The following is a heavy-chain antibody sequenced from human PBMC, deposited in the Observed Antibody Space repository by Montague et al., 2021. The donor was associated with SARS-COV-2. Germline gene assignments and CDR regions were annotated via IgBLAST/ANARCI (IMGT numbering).Heavy chain of an antibody. CDR3: ASLGSPADCGGDCYLGDYGMDV. J-gene: IGHJ6*02. V-gene: IGHV4-39*01. CDR1: GGSITSSSYY. D-gene: IGHD2-21*02. Sequence: SETLSLTCTVSGGSITSSSYYWSWLRQSPGQGLEWIGTIYYSGNTYPNPSLQSRVTISMATSKGQLSLKINTVTAADTAVYFCASLGSPADCGGDCYLGDYGMDVWGQGTRVTVSS. CDR2: IYYSGNT.